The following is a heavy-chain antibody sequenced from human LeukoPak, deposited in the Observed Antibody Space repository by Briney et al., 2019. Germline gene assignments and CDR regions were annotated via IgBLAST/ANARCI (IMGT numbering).Heavy chain of an antibody. CDR1: GYTFTSYD. CDR3: ARGGYCSSTSCYSRVYYYYYYMDV. J-gene: IGHJ6*03. V-gene: IGHV1-8*03. Sequence: ASVKVSCKASGYTFTSYDINWARQATGQGLEWMGWMNPNSGNTGYAQKFQGRVTVTRNTSISTAYMELSSLRSEDTAVYYCARGGYCSSTSCYSRVYYYYYYMDVWGKGTTVTVSS. CDR2: MNPNSGNT. D-gene: IGHD2-2*01.